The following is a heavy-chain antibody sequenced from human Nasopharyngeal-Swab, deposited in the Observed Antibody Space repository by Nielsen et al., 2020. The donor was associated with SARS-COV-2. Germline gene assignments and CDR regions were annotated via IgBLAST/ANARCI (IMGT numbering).Heavy chain of an antibody. J-gene: IGHJ4*02. CDR2: IRSRANSYAT. D-gene: IGHD3-22*01. CDR1: GFIFSGSS. CDR3: ARAKDDSSGSLFDY. Sequence: GGSLRLSCAASGFIFSGSSLHWVRQASGKGLEWIGSIRSRANSYATVYAASVKGRFTISRDDSKNTAYLQMNSLKTEDTAVYYCARAKDDSSGSLFDYWGQGNLVTVSS. V-gene: IGHV3-73*01.